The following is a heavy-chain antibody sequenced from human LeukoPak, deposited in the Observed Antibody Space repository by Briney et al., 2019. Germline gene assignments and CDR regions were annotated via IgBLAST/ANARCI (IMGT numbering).Heavy chain of an antibody. V-gene: IGHV4-34*01. CDR1: GGSVSGDY. D-gene: IGHD2-2*01. CDR3: ARGITKPDPIVVVPAAIRVAQAFDY. J-gene: IGHJ4*02. CDR2: ITESGST. Sequence: SETLSLTCAVYGGSVSGDYWNWIRQSPGKGLEWIGEITESGSTNYNPFLKSRVTIPVETSKNQFSLKLSSVTAADTAVYYCARGITKPDPIVVVPAAIRVAQAFDYWGQGALVTVSS.